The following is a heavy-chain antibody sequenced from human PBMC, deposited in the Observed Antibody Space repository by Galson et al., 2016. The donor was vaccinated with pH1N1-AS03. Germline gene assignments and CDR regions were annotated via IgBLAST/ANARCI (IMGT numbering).Heavy chain of an antibody. CDR3: ASSRIAAHTYYYHGIDV. V-gene: IGHV5-51*01. Sequence: QSGAEVKKPGESLKISCKGSGHIFANYWIGWVRQTPGKGLEWMGLIYPGDSDTRYSPSFQGQVTISADKSLSTAYLQWSSLKASDTAMYYCASSRIAAHTYYYHGIDVWSQGTTVTVSS. CDR1: GHIFANYW. D-gene: IGHD6-6*01. CDR2: IYPGDSDT. J-gene: IGHJ6*02.